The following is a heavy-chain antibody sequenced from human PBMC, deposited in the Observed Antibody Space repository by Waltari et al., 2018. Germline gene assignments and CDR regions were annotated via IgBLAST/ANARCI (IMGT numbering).Heavy chain of an antibody. CDR1: GGSISSYY. D-gene: IGHD3-16*01. Sequence: QVQLQESGPGLVKPSETLSLTCTVPGGSISSYYWSCIRQPPGKGLEWIGYIFYSGNTNYNPSLKSRVTILVDTSKNQFSLKLSSVTAADTAVYYCARQDLGDDCFFCFDSWGQGTLLTVSS. J-gene: IGHJ4*02. CDR2: IFYSGNT. CDR3: ARQDLGDDCFFCFDS. V-gene: IGHV4-59*13.